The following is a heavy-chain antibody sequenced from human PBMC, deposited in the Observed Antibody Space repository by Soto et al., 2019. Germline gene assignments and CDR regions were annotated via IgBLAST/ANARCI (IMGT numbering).Heavy chain of an antibody. CDR1: GFTFSSYA. Sequence: QVQLVESGGGVVQPGRSLRLSCAASGFTFSSYAMHWVRQAPGKGLEWVAVISYDGSNKYYADSVKGRFTISRDNSKNTLYLQMNSLRAEDTAVYYCASKRAPYIVLVPAAIWFDLWGQGTLVTVSS. J-gene: IGHJ5*02. V-gene: IGHV3-30-3*01. D-gene: IGHD2-2*01. CDR2: ISYDGSNK. CDR3: ASKRAPYIVLVPAAIWFDL.